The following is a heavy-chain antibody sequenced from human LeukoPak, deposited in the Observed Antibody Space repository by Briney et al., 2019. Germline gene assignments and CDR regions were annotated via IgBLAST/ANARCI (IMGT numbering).Heavy chain of an antibody. J-gene: IGHJ4*02. Sequence: GGSLRLSCAASGFTLSSYAMSWVRQAPGKGLEWVANIRQDGSYKQYVDSVKGRFTISRDNAQNSLYLQMNSLRTEDTAVYYCVRLQRAVTGNYWGQGTLVTVSS. CDR2: IRQDGSYK. D-gene: IGHD4-11*01. CDR3: VRLQRAVTGNY. CDR1: GFTLSSYA. V-gene: IGHV3-7*01.